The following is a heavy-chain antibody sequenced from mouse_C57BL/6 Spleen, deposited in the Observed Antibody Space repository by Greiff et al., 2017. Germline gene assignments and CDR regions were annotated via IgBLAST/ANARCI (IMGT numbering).Heavy chain of an antibody. CDR3: ARYPNYYGSSGYFDV. J-gene: IGHJ1*03. CDR1: GYTFTSYW. V-gene: IGHV1-69*01. Sequence: QVQLQQPGAELVMPGASVKLSCKASGYTFTSYWMHWVKQRPGQGLEWIGEIDPSDSYTNYNQKYKGKSTLTVDKSSSTAYMQLSSLTSEDSAVYYCARYPNYYGSSGYFDVWGTGTTVTVSS. D-gene: IGHD1-1*01. CDR2: IDPSDSYT.